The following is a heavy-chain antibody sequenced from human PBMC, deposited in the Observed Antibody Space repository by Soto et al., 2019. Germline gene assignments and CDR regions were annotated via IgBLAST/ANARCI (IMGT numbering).Heavy chain of an antibody. Sequence: SVKVSCKASGGTFSSYAISWVRQAPGQGLEWKGRIIPIFGTANYAQKFQGKVTITADESTSTAYMELSSLRSEDTAVYYCARDGVSRYCSGGSCLPNSWGQGTLVTVSS. V-gene: IGHV1-69*13. J-gene: IGHJ4*02. CDR2: IIPIFGTA. CDR3: ARDGVSRYCSGGSCLPNS. D-gene: IGHD2-15*01. CDR1: GGTFSSYA.